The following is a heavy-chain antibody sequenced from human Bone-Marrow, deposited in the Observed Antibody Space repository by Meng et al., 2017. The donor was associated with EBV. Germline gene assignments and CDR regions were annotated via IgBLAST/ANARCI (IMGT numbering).Heavy chain of an antibody. CDR3: ARDEGIYRPIYFEY. D-gene: IGHD6-13*01. J-gene: IGHJ4*02. CDR2: IYHSGST. V-gene: IGHV4-4*02. CDR1: GGSISSNNW. Sequence: QLQLQESGPGLVKPSXXXXLXXXVSGGSISSNNWWSWVRQPPGKGLECIGEIYHSGSTNYNPSLKSRVTISVDKSKNQFSLKLSSVTAADTAVYYCARDEGIYRPIYFEYWGQGTLVTVSS.